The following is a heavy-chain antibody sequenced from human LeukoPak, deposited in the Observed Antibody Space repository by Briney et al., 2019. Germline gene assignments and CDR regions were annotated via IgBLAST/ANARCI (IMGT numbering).Heavy chain of an antibody. D-gene: IGHD1-1*01. J-gene: IGHJ4*02. CDR3: ARDPSRTYYFDY. Sequence: SVKVSCKASGGTFSSYAISWVRQAPGQGLEWMGGIIPIFGTANYAQKFQGRVTITADESTSTAYMELSSLRSEDTAVYYCARDPSRTYYFDYWGQGTLVTVSS. CDR2: IIPIFGTA. CDR1: GGTFSSYA. V-gene: IGHV1-69*13.